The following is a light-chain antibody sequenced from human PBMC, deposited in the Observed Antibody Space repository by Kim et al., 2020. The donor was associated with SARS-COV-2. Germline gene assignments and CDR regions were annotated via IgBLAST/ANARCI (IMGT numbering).Light chain of an antibody. J-gene: IGLJ2*01. V-gene: IGLV2-11*01. CDR3: CSYAGTFPYV. CDR2: DVT. Sequence: QSALTQPHSVSASPGQSVTISCTGTSSDVGGYDYVSWYQQHPGKAPKLIIYDVTERPSGVPDRFSASKSGNTASLTISGLQAEDEADYYCCSYAGTFPYVFGAGTKLTVL. CDR1: SSDVGGYDY.